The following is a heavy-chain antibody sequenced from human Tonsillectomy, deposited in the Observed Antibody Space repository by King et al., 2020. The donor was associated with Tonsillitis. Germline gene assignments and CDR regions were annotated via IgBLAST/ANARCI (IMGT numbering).Heavy chain of an antibody. V-gene: IGHV3-15*01. CDR2: IKSKTDGGTT. Sequence: VQLVESGGGLVKPGGSLRLSCAASGFTFSHAWMSWVRQAPGKGLEWVGRIKSKTDGGTTDYAAPVKGRLTISRDDSKNTLYLQMNNLKAEDTAVYYCATVVEWFGEFYYFDYWGQGTLVTVSS. D-gene: IGHD3-10*01. CDR1: GFTFSHAW. J-gene: IGHJ4*02. CDR3: ATVVEWFGEFYYFDY.